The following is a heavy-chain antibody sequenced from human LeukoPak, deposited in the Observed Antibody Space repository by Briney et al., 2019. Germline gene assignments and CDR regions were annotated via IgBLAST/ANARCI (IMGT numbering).Heavy chain of an antibody. Sequence: SETLSLTCTVSGGSISSSSYYWGWIRQPPGKGVEWIGSIYYSGSTYYNPSLKSRVTISVDTSKNQFSLKLSSVTAADTAVYYCARLAVTLDSWGQGTLVTVSS. CDR1: GGSISSSSYY. J-gene: IGHJ4*02. D-gene: IGHD4-17*01. V-gene: IGHV4-39*01. CDR2: IYYSGST. CDR3: ARLAVTLDS.